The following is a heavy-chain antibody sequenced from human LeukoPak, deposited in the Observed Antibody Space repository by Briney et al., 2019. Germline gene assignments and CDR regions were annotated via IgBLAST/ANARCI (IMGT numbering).Heavy chain of an antibody. D-gene: IGHD1-1*01. V-gene: IGHV3-30*02. J-gene: IGHJ3*02. CDR2: IRYDGSNK. CDR3: AKGTGTGPDAFDI. Sequence: GGSLRLSCAASGFTFSSYGMHWVRQAPGKGLEWVAFIRYDGSNKYYADSVKGRFTISRDNSKNTLYLQMNSLRAEDTAVYCCAKGTGTGPDAFDIWGQGTMVTVSS. CDR1: GFTFSSYG.